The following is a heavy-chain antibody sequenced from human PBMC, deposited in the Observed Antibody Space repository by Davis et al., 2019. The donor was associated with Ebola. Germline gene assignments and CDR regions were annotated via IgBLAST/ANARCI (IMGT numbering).Heavy chain of an antibody. V-gene: IGHV4-39*07. CDR1: GGSISSGDYY. CDR2: INHSGST. CDR3: ARGPPEGVSTWYVNY. J-gene: IGHJ4*02. Sequence: PSETLSLTCTVSGGSISSGDYYWSWIRQPPGKGLEWIGEINHSGSTNYNPSLKSRLAISVDTSKNQFSLKLNSVTAADTAVYYCARGPPEGVSTWYVNYWGQGTLVTVSS. D-gene: IGHD6-13*01.